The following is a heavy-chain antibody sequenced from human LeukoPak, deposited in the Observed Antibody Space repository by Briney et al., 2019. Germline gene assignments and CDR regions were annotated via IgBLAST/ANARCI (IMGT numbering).Heavy chain of an antibody. CDR1: GGSFSGYY. Sequence: PSETLSLTCAVYGGSFSGYYWSWIRQPPGNGLEWIGEINHSGSTNYNPSLKSRVTISVDTSKNQFSLKLSSVTAADTAVYYCARAVDTAMVKHTNALDYWGQGTLVTVSS. CDR3: ARAVDTAMVKHTNALDY. V-gene: IGHV4-34*01. D-gene: IGHD5-18*01. J-gene: IGHJ4*02. CDR2: INHSGST.